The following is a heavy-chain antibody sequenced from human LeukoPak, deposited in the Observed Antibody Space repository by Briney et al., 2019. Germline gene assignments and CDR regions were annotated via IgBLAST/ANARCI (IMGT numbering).Heavy chain of an antibody. CDR3: ARRPDCSSTSCYSFWFDP. V-gene: IGHV4-30-4*08. CDR1: GGSISSGDYY. Sequence: SETLSLTCTVSGGSISSGDYYWSWIRQPPGKGLEWIGYIYYSGSTYYNPSLKSRVTISVDTSKNQFSLKLSSVTAADTVVYYCARRPDCSSTSCYSFWFDPWGQGTLVTVSP. CDR2: IYYSGST. J-gene: IGHJ5*02. D-gene: IGHD2-2*02.